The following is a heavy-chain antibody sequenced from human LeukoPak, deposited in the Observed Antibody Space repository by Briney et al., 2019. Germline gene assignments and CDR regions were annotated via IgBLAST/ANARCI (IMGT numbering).Heavy chain of an antibody. J-gene: IGHJ3*02. CDR3: ASSLFGDDAFDI. Sequence: GGSLRLSCAASGFTFSSYDMHWVRQATGKGLEWVSAIDTAGDTYYPGSVKGRFTISRENAKNSLYLQMNSLRAGDTAVYYCASSLFGDDAFDIWGQGTMVTVSS. V-gene: IGHV3-13*01. CDR2: IDTAGDT. CDR1: GFTFSSYD. D-gene: IGHD3-10*02.